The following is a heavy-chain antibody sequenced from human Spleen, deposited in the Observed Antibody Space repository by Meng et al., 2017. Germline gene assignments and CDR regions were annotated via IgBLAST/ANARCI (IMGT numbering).Heavy chain of an antibody. CDR1: GGTFSSYA. V-gene: IGHV1-69*06. D-gene: IGHD3-22*01. Sequence: SVKVSCKASGGTFSSYAISWVRQAPGQGLEWMGGIIPIFGTANYAQKFQGRVTITADKSTSTAYMELSSLRSEDTAVYYCARGYYDSSGYSLSVPFDIWGQGTMVTVSS. CDR2: IIPIFGTA. CDR3: ARGYYDSSGYSLSVPFDI. J-gene: IGHJ3*02.